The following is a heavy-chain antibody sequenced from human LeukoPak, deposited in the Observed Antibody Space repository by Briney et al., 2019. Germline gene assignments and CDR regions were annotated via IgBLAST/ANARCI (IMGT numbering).Heavy chain of an antibody. V-gene: IGHV3-21*01. CDR1: GFTFSTYS. J-gene: IGHJ4*02. CDR2: ISSSGTYI. D-gene: IGHD5-24*01. CDR3: ASSFPRRDDYISNYFDY. Sequence: GGSLRLSCAASGFTFSTYSMNWVRQAPGRGLEWVSSISSSGTYIYYADSMRGRFTISRDNSKNSLYLQMNSLRAEDTAVYYCASSFPRRDDYISNYFDYWGQGTPVTVSS.